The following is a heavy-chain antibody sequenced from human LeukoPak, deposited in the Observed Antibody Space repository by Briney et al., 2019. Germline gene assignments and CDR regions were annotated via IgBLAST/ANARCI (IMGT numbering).Heavy chain of an antibody. CDR2: INHSGST. J-gene: IGHJ2*01. Sequence: SETLSLTCAVYGGSFSGYYWSWIRQPPGKGLEWIGEINHSGSTNYNPYLKSRVTISVETSKNKISLKLSSVTAADTAVYYRAKSRIAARPPLWYFDLWGRGTLVTVSS. CDR3: AKSRIAARPPLWYFDL. D-gene: IGHD6-6*01. V-gene: IGHV4-34*01. CDR1: GGSFSGYY.